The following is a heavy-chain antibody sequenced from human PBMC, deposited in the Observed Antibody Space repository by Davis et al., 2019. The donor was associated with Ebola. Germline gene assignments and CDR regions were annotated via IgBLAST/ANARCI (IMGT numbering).Heavy chain of an antibody. CDR3: ARDGPHSSSGGIEYYYYYYMDV. Sequence: PGGSLRLSCAASGFTFSSYAMHWVRQAPGKGLEWVAVISYDGSNKYYADSVKGRFTISRDNSKNTLYLQMNSLRAEDTAVYYCARDGPHSSSGGIEYYYYYYMDVWGKGTTVTVSS. V-gene: IGHV3-30-3*01. D-gene: IGHD6-6*01. CDR1: GFTFSSYA. J-gene: IGHJ6*03. CDR2: ISYDGSNK.